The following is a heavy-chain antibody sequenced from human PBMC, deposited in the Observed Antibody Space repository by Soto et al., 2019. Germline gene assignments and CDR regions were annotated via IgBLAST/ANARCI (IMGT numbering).Heavy chain of an antibody. D-gene: IGHD3-16*02. CDR1: GYTFTSYG. V-gene: IGHV1-18*01. Sequence: QVQLVQSGAEVKKPGASVKVSCKASGYTFTSYGISWVRQAPGQGLEWMGWISAYNGNTNYAQKLQGRVTMTTDTTTSTAYMELRSLRSDDTAVYYCARDSRSFLARGSYRTNSFDYWGQGTLVTVSS. J-gene: IGHJ4*02. CDR3: ARDSRSFLARGSYRTNSFDY. CDR2: ISAYNGNT.